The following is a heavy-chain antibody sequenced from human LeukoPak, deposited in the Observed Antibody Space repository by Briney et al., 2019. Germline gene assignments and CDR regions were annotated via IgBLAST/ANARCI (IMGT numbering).Heavy chain of an antibody. J-gene: IGHJ5*02. CDR3: AKDSRVAANKNWFDP. V-gene: IGHV3-30-3*01. D-gene: IGHD2-15*01. CDR1: GFTFSSYA. CDR2: ISYDGSNK. Sequence: GGSLRLSCAASGFTFSSYAMHWVRQAPGKGLEWVAVISYDGSNKYYADSVKGRFTISRDNSKNTLYLQMNSLRAEDTAVYYCAKDSRVAANKNWFDPWGQGTLVTVSS.